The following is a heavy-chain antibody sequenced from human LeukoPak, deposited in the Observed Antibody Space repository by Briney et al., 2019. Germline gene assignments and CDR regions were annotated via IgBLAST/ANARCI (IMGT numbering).Heavy chain of an antibody. D-gene: IGHD3-22*01. CDR1: GYTFTSYY. CDR2: INPSGGST. V-gene: IGHV1-46*01. CDR3: ARTPASVSYYDSSGYYNYAFDI. J-gene: IGHJ3*02. Sequence: GASVKVSCKASGYTFTSYYMHWVRQAPGQGLEWMGIINPSGGSTSYAQKFQGRVTMTRDTSTSTVYMELSSLRSEDTAVYYCARTPASVSYYDSSGYYNYAFDIWGQGTMVTVSS.